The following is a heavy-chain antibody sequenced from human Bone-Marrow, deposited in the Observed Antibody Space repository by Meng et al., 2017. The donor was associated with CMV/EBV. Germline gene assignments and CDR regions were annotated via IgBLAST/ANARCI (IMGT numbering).Heavy chain of an antibody. D-gene: IGHD2-21*01. J-gene: IGHJ6*02. V-gene: IGHV3-11*04. Sequence: GESLKISCAASGFTFSDYYMSWIRQAPGKGLEWVSYISSSGSTIYYADSVKGRFTISRDNAKNSLYLQMNSLRAEDTVAYYCARDTGCGGDCPEAHYYYGMDFWGQGTMVTVSS. CDR3: ARDTGCGGDCPEAHYYYGMDF. CDR1: GFTFSDYY. CDR2: ISSSGSTI.